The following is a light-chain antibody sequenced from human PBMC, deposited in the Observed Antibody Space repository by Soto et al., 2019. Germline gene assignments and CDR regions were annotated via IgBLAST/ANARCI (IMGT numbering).Light chain of an antibody. CDR1: SSNIGTNY. CDR3: ASWDDSLSGHL. J-gene: IGLJ2*01. Sequence: QSVLTQSPSASGSPGQRVTISCSGTSSNIGTNYVYWYQQLPGTAPKVLIYSNDKRPSGGPARFSGSKSGTSASLAISGLLYEDDADDYCASWDDSLSGHLFGGGTKLTVL. CDR2: SND. V-gene: IGLV1-47*01.